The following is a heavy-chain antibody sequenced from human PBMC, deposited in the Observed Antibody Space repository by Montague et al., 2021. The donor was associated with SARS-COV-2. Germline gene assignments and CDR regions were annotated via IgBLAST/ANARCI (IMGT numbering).Heavy chain of an antibody. D-gene: IGHD3-10*01. J-gene: IGHJ3*02. V-gene: IGHV4-39*01. CDR1: GGSITRNYY. Sequence: SETLSLTCTVSGGSITRNYYWGWIRQPPGKGLEWVGNIYYSGTTFINPSLESRVTISVDASKNQFSLHLTSVTAADTAAYYCARPLVRGVPKAFDIWGQGALVIVSS. CDR2: IYYSGTT. CDR3: ARPLVRGVPKAFDI.